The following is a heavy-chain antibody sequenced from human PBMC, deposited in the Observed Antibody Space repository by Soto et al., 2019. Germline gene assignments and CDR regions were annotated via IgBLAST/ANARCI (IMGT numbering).Heavy chain of an antibody. D-gene: IGHD7-27*01. V-gene: IGHV4-31*03. Sequence: SETLSLTCTVSGGSISSGGYYWSWIRQHPGKGLEWIGYIYYSGSTYYNPSLTSRVTISVDTSKNQFSLKLSSVTAADTAVYYCTSLTLGSGSYYYYGMDVWGQGTTVTVSS. CDR1: GGSISSGGYY. J-gene: IGHJ6*02. CDR2: IYYSGST. CDR3: TSLTLGSGSYYYYGMDV.